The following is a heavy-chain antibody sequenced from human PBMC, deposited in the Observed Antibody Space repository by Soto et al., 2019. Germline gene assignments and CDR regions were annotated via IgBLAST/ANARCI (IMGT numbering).Heavy chain of an antibody. CDR3: ARSGHIFAGVV. V-gene: IGHV4-59*12. CDR1: GASMSDYY. J-gene: IGHJ1*01. Sequence: SETLSLTCTVFGASMSDYYGSWIRQSLGKGLEHIGYLHYSGSDNYNPSLRSRVTISMDKSKNQFSLKLRSVTAADTAIYYCARSGHIFAGVVWGQGILVTVSS. CDR2: LHYSGSD. D-gene: IGHD3-16*01.